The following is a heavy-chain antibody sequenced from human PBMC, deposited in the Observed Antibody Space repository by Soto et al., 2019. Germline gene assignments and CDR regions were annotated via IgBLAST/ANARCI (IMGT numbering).Heavy chain of an antibody. V-gene: IGHV3-9*01. Sequence: GGSLRLSCAASGFTFDDYAMHWVRQAPGKGLEWVSGISWNSGSIGYADSVKGRFTISRDNAKKSLYLQMNSLTAEDTALYYCASARGYDILTGYYPYFDYWGQGTLVT. CDR1: GFTFDDYA. CDR2: ISWNSGSI. CDR3: ASARGYDILTGYYPYFDY. D-gene: IGHD3-9*01. J-gene: IGHJ4*02.